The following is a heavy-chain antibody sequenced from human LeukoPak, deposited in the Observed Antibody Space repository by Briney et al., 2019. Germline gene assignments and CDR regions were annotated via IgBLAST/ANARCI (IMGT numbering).Heavy chain of an antibody. D-gene: IGHD3-22*01. J-gene: IGHJ6*03. CDR1: GGSFSGYY. CDR3: ARGRRVVVKRPYYYYYMDV. Sequence: SETLSLTCAVYGGSFSGYYWSWIRQPPGKGLEWIGEINHSGSTNYNPSLKSRVTISVDTSKNQFSLKLSSVTAADTAVYCCARGRRVVVKRPYYYYYMDVWGKGTTVTVSS. V-gene: IGHV4-34*01. CDR2: INHSGST.